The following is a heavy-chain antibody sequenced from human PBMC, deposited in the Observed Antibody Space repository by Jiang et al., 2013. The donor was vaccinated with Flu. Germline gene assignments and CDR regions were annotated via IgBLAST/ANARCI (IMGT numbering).Heavy chain of an antibody. J-gene: IGHJ6*02. CDR2: ISWNSGSI. CDR3: AKDLGSYYYYYGMDA. V-gene: IGHV3-9*01. Sequence: VQLLESGGGLVQPGRSLRLSCAASGFTFDDYAMHWVRQAPGKGLEWVSGISWNSGSIGYADSVKGRFTISRDNAKNSLYLQMNSLRAEDTALYYCAKDLGSYYYYYGMDAWGQGTTVTVSS. D-gene: IGHD1-26*01. CDR1: GFTFDDYA.